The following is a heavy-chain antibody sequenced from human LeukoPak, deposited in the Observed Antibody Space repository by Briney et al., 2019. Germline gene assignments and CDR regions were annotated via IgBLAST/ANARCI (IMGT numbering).Heavy chain of an antibody. J-gene: IGHJ4*02. CDR3: ARDRLWEVGATPYFAY. V-gene: IGHV3-74*01. CDR2: INSDGSST. CDR1: GFTFRTYW. Sequence: PGGSLRLSCAASGFTFRTYWMHWVRQAPGKGLVWVSRINSDGSSTTYADSVKGRFTISRDNAKNTLYLQMNSLRAEDTAVYYCARDRLWEVGATPYFAYWGQGTLVTVSS. D-gene: IGHD1-26*01.